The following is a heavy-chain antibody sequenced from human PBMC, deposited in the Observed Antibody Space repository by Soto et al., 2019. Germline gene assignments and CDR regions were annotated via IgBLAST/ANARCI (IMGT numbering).Heavy chain of an antibody. D-gene: IGHD2-2*01. CDR3: AKDIVVVPAAGDAFDI. J-gene: IGHJ3*02. CDR2: ISGSAGSI. Sequence: GGSLRLSCAASGFAFSTYAMTWVRQAPGKGLEWVSFISGSAGSIYYADSVKGRLTISRDNSKNILYLQMNSLRVEDTAVYYCAKDIVVVPAAGDAFDIWGQGTMVTVSS. V-gene: IGHV3-23*01. CDR1: GFAFSTYA.